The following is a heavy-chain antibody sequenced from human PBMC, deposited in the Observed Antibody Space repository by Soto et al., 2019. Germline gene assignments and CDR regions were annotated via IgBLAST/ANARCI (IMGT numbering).Heavy chain of an antibody. J-gene: IGHJ4*02. CDR3: ASSSIAAAGPFDY. Sequence: QVQLVQSGDEVKQPGASVKVSCKASGSTITAYGIRWVRQAPGQGLEWMAWISSHNGNTYYAQNLQGRVTMTTDTSTSTAYMELRSLRSDDTAVYYCASSSIAAAGPFDYWGQGALVTVSS. V-gene: IGHV1-18*01. D-gene: IGHD6-13*01. CDR2: ISSHNGNT. CDR1: GSTITAYG.